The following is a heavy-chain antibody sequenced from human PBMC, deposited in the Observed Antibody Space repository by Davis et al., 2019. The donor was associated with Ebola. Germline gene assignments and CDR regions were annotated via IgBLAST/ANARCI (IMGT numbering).Heavy chain of an antibody. Sequence: GESLKISCAASGFTFSSYAMSWVRQAPGKGLEWVSAISGSGGSTYYADSVKGRFTISRDNSKNTLYLQMNSLRAEDTAVYYCAKDRFRAGFDYWGQGTLVTVSS. CDR2: ISGSGGST. D-gene: IGHD3-10*01. V-gene: IGHV3-23*01. CDR3: AKDRFRAGFDY. J-gene: IGHJ4*02. CDR1: GFTFSSYA.